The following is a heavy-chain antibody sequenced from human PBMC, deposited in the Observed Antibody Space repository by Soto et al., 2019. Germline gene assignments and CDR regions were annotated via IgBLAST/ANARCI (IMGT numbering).Heavy chain of an antibody. CDR1: GFTFSSYE. Sequence: GGSLRLSCAAPGFTFSSYEMNWVRQAPGKGLEWVSYINSDGSTVYYTDSVKGRFTISRDNAKNSLYLQMNSLRAEDTAVYYCARDARTYSGSIRHLDYWGQGTLVTVSS. J-gene: IGHJ4*02. D-gene: IGHD1-26*01. CDR2: INSDGSTV. V-gene: IGHV3-48*03. CDR3: ARDARTYSGSIRHLDY.